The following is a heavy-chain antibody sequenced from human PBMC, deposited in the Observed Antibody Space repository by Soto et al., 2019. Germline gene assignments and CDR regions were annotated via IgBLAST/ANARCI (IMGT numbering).Heavy chain of an antibody. CDR2: INAANGDT. Sequence: QVQLVQSGTEVKKPGASVKVSCKASGYTFTSYGIHWVRQAPGQRLEWMGWINAANGDTKNSPKFQGRGTITRDTSASTAYMELSSLRSEDTAVYYCVRRHVSATGIDWFDPWGQGTLVTVSS. CDR1: GYTFTSYG. J-gene: IGHJ5*02. V-gene: IGHV1-3*01. CDR3: VRRHVSATGIDWFDP. D-gene: IGHD6-13*01.